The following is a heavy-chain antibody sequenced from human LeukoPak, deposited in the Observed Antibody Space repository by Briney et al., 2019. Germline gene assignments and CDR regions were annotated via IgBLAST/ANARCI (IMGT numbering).Heavy chain of an antibody. CDR1: GGSISSYY. Sequence: SETLSLTCTVSGGSISSYYWSWIRQPPGKGLEWIGYIYYSGSTNHNPPLKSRVTISVDTSKNQFSLKLSSVIAADTAVYYCAREAAAGTPPREYYFDFWGQGTLVTVSS. J-gene: IGHJ4*02. CDR2: IYYSGST. V-gene: IGHV4-59*01. CDR3: AREAAAGTPPREYYFDF. D-gene: IGHD6-13*01.